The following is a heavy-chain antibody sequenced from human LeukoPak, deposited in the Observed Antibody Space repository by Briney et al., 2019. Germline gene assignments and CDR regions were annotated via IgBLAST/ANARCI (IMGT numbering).Heavy chain of an antibody. J-gene: IGHJ4*02. CDR3: EFTYDFWSGYSY. D-gene: IGHD3-3*01. V-gene: IGHV4-59*01. Sequence: LSETLSLTCTVSGGSISSYYWSWIRQPPGRGLEWIGYIYYSGSTNYNPSLKSRVTISVDTSKNQFSLKLSSVTAADTAVYYCEFTYDFWSGYSYWGQGTLVTVSS. CDR1: GGSISSYY. CDR2: IYYSGST.